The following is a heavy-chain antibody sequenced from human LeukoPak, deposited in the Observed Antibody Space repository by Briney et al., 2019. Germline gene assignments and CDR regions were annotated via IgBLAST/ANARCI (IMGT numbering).Heavy chain of an antibody. Sequence: GGSLRLSCAASGFTFSSYSMNWVRQAPGKGLEWVSYISSSSSTIYYADPVKGRFTISRDNAKNSLYLQMNSLRDEDTAVYYCARSDSYYDFWSGYSSDAFDIWGQGTMVTVSS. CDR2: ISSSSSTI. J-gene: IGHJ3*02. CDR1: GFTFSSYS. CDR3: ARSDSYYDFWSGYSSDAFDI. D-gene: IGHD3-3*01. V-gene: IGHV3-48*02.